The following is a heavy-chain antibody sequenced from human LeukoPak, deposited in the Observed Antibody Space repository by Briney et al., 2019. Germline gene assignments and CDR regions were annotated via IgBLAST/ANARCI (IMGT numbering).Heavy chain of an antibody. CDR2: IKQDGSEK. CDR1: GFTFSSYW. J-gene: IGHJ6*03. V-gene: IGHV3-7*01. CDR3: ARAEGTVVPAAMVSLYYYHMDV. Sequence: PGGSLRLSCAAPGFTFSSYWMSWVRQAPGKGLEWVANIKQDGSEKYYVDSVKGRFTISRDNAKNSLYLQMNSLRAEDTAVYYCARAEGTVVPAAMVSLYYYHMDVWGKGTTVTVSS. D-gene: IGHD2-2*01.